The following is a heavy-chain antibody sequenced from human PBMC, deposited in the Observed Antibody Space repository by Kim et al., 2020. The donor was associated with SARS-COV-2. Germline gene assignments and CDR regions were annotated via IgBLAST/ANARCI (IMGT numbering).Heavy chain of an antibody. D-gene: IGHD4-17*01. V-gene: IGHV4-39*01. CDR1: GGSISSSSYY. CDR3: ARLTRGVTTVY. J-gene: IGHJ4*02. Sequence: SETLSLTCTVSGGSISSSSYYWGWIRQPPGKGLEWIGSIYYSGSTYYNPSLKSRVTISVDTSKNQFSLKLSSVTAADTAVYYCARLTRGVTTVYWGQGTLVTVSS. CDR2: IYYSGST.